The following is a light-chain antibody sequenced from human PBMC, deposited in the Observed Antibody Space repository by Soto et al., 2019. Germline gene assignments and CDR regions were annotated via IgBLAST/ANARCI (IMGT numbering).Light chain of an antibody. V-gene: IGKV3-15*01. CDR1: QGVRPK. CDR3: QQYSSWLWT. Sequence: IVMTQSPTTLSVSPGDRANLSCRASQGVRPKLAWYPQTPGQAPRLLIYGASNRATGAPARISGSVSGTEFTLPIASLQSEDFAVYYCQQYSSWLWTFGQGTKVDIK. CDR2: GAS. J-gene: IGKJ1*01.